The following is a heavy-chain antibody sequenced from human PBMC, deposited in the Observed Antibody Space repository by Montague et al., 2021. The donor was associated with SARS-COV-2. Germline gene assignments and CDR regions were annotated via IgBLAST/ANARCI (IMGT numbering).Heavy chain of an antibody. J-gene: IGHJ5*02. CDR3: AGDGYSSGWNWLHWFDP. V-gene: IGHV4-61*02. CDR1: IGSISSGSYY. Sequence: TLSLTCTVSIGSISSGSYYWSWNRQPAGKGLELNGRIYTSGSTNYNPSLKIRITLYVDTSKNQFSLKLRTVTAADTAVYYGAGDGYSSGWNWLHWFDPWGQGTLVTVSS. D-gene: IGHD6-25*01. CDR2: IYTSGST.